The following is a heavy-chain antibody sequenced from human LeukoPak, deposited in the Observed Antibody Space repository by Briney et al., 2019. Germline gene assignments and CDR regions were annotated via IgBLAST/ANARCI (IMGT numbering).Heavy chain of an antibody. J-gene: IGHJ4*02. CDR1: GGSFSGYY. CDR2: IYYSGST. CDR3: ARAPSSSGWYYYFDY. D-gene: IGHD6-19*01. Sequence: SETLSLTCAVYGGSFSGYYWSWIRQPPGKGLEWIGSIYYSGSTYYNPSLKSRVTISVDTSKNQFSLKLSSVTAADTAVYYCARAPSSSGWYYYFDYWGQGTLVTVSS. V-gene: IGHV4-34*01.